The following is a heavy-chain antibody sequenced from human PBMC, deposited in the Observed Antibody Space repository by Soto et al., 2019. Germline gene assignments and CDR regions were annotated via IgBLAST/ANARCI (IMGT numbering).Heavy chain of an antibody. CDR2: INDSGSA. CDR3: SRTRSSYVGWLDP. D-gene: IGHD2-2*01. CDR1: GGYITKYH. Sequence: QVQLQESGPGLVKPSETLSLTCSVSGGYITKYHWTWIRQPPGRGLEWIAYINDSGSANYSPLLKGRITMSVDTSKNQFSLKLTSVTAADTAVYYCSRTRSSYVGWLDPWGQGILVTVSS. V-gene: IGHV4-59*01. J-gene: IGHJ5*02.